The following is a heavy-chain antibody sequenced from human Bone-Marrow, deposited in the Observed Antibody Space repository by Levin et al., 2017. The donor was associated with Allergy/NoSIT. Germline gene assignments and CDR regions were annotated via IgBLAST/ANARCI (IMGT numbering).Heavy chain of an antibody. V-gene: IGHV3-53*01. D-gene: IGHD6-13*01. CDR3: ARDRVGYSSSWSTYYYGMDV. CDR1: GFTVSSNY. CDR2: IYSGGST. J-gene: IGHJ6*02. Sequence: GGSLRLSCAASGFTVSSNYMSWVRQAPGKGLEWVSVIYSGGSTYYADSVKGRFTISRDNSKNTLYLQMNSLRAEDTAVYYCARDRVGYSSSWSTYYYGMDVWGQGTTVTVSS.